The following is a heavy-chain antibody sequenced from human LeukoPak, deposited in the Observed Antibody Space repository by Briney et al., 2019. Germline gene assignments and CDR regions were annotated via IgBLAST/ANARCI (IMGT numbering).Heavy chain of an antibody. V-gene: IGHV1-46*01. Sequence: ASVKLSCKASGYTVTSYGISWVRQAPGQGLEWMGIINPSGGTTSYAQNFQGRVTMTRDTSTSPVYMELSSLRSEDTAVYYCAREIGPRQLHLWGSAFDYWGQGTLVTVSS. CDR2: INPSGGTT. CDR3: AREIGPRQLHLWGSAFDY. CDR1: GYTVTSYG. D-gene: IGHD5-18*01. J-gene: IGHJ4*02.